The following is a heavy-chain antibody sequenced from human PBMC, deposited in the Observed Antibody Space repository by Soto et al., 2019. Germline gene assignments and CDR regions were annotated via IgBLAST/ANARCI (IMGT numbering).Heavy chain of an antibody. D-gene: IGHD2-8*01. Sequence: GSLRLSCAASGFTFDSPYSHGMSWVRQSPGKGPEWVSTISSNGANTHYAESVKGRFTISKDASRNTVHLHMNSLRAEDTATYFCVSWVSAHFDYWGHGTPVTVSS. CDR3: VSWVSAHFDY. J-gene: IGHJ4*01. CDR2: ISSNGANT. V-gene: IGHV3-23*01. CDR1: GFTFDSPYSHG.